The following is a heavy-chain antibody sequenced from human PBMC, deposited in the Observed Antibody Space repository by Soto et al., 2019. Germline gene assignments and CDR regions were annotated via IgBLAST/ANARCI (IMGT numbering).Heavy chain of an antibody. J-gene: IGHJ6*02. CDR3: ARKLSGAVPGCAYGMDV. CDR1: GFTVSTYN. V-gene: IGHV3-53*02. D-gene: IGHD1-7*01. CDR2: TYSGGST. Sequence: EVHLVESGGGLMQPGGSLRLSCAASGFTVSTYNMIWVRQAPVKGLEWVSVTYSGGSTQYADSVKGRFTVSRDNSKNTLYLQMSSLRDEDTAVYYCARKLSGAVPGCAYGMDVWGRGTTVTVSS.